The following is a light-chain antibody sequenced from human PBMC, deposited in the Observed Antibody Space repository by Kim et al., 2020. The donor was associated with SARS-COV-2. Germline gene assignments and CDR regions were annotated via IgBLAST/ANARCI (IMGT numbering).Light chain of an antibody. J-gene: IGKJ4*01. CDR2: ATY. V-gene: IGKV3-15*01. CDR3: QQYKDWPFT. CDR1: QSVDSN. Sequence: SPQERATLSCRASQSVDSNYLAWYQQKPGQAPRLLIYATYSRAAGIPARFSGSGSGTEFTLIISSLQSEDFAVYYCQQYKDWPFTFGGGTKVDIK.